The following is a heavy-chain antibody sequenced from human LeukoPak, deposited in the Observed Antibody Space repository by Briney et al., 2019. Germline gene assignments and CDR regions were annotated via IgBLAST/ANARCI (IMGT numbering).Heavy chain of an antibody. V-gene: IGHV1-18*01. CDR3: ARNSGSYYSGTYNWFDP. Sequence: ASVKVSCKASGYTFTSYGISWVRQAPGQGLEWMGWISAYNGNTNYAQKLQGRVTMTTDTSTSTAYMELRSLRSDDTAVYYCARNSGSYYSGTYNWFDPWGQGTLVTVSS. CDR2: ISAYNGNT. CDR1: GYTFTSYG. D-gene: IGHD1-26*01. J-gene: IGHJ5*02.